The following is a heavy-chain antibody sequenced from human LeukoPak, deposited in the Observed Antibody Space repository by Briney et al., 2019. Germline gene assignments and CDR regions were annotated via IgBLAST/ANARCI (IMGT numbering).Heavy chain of an antibody. Sequence: SETLSLTCAVSGGSISSSNWWSWFRQPPGKGLEWIGYMYDSESTNYNPSLKSRVTISVDSSKNQFSLKLKSVTAADTAVYYCARSGHYNWDARAYFDPWGQGTLVTVSS. J-gene: IGHJ5*02. CDR1: GGSISSSNW. D-gene: IGHD1-20*01. V-gene: IGHV4-4*02. CDR3: ARSGHYNWDARAYFDP. CDR2: MYDSEST.